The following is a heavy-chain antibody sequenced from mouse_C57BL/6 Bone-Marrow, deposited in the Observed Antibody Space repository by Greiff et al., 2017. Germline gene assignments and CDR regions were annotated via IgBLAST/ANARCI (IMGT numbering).Heavy chain of an antibody. CDR1: GYTFTSYW. V-gene: IGHV1-69*01. Sequence: VQLQQPGAELVMPGASVKLSCKASGYTFTSYWMHWVKQRPGQGLEWIGEIDPSDSYTNYNQKFKGKSTLTVDKSSSTAYMQLSSLTSEDSAVYYCARDDGYLAWFAYWGQGTPVTVSA. D-gene: IGHD2-3*01. CDR3: ARDDGYLAWFAY. J-gene: IGHJ3*01. CDR2: IDPSDSYT.